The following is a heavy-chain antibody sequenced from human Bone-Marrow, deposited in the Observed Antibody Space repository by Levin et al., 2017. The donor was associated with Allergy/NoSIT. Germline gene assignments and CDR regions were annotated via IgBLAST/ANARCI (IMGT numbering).Heavy chain of an antibody. CDR3: ARDPPLNSSDWFSGSDF. Sequence: GGSLRLSCAASGFTFRIYGMHWVRQAPGKGLEWLAVIRYDGSNKYYADSVKGRFTISRDNSKNTLYLQMNNLRAEDTAVYYCARDPPLNSSDWFSGSDFWGQGTLVTVSS. J-gene: IGHJ4*02. D-gene: IGHD6-19*01. V-gene: IGHV3-33*01. CDR2: IRYDGSNK. CDR1: GFTFRIYG.